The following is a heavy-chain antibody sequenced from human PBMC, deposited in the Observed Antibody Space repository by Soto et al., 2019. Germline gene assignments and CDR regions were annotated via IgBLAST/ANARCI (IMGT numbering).Heavy chain of an antibody. J-gene: IGHJ4*02. V-gene: IGHV3-33*01. D-gene: IGHD3-22*01. CDR1: GFTFSIYG. Sequence: PGGLLRLSYAASGFTFSIYGMHWVRQAPGKGLEWVAVIWYDGSNKYYADSVKGRFTISRDNSKNTLYLQMNSLRAEDTAVYYCARVKYYYDSSGYYFFDYWGQGTLVTVSS. CDR2: IWYDGSNK. CDR3: ARVKYYYDSSGYYFFDY.